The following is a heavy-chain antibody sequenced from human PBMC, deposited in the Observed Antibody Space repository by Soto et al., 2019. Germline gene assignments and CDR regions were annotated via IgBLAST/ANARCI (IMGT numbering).Heavy chain of an antibody. D-gene: IGHD6-13*01. CDR2: ISSSSSYI. J-gene: IGHJ6*02. CDR3: ARDKGGIAALHYYYYYGMDV. V-gene: IGHV3-21*01. CDR1: GFTFSSYS. Sequence: EVQLVESGGVLVKPGGSLRLSCAASGFTFSSYSMNWVRQAPGKGLEWVSSISSSSSYIYYADSAKGRFTISRDNAKNSLYLQMNSLRAEDTAVYYCARDKGGIAALHYYYYYGMDVWGQGTTVTVSS.